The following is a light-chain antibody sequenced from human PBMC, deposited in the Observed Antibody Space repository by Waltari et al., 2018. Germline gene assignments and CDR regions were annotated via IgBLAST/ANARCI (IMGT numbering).Light chain of an antibody. CDR2: AAS. CDR3: QQYGSSPYT. CDR1: QSVSTSY. Sequence: ELVLPQSPGTLSLSPGERATLPCRASQSVSTSYFAWYQQKPGQAPRLLMYAASRRATGIPDRYSGSGSGTDFTLTISRLEPEDFAVYYCQQYGSSPYTFGQGTKLEIK. J-gene: IGKJ2*01. V-gene: IGKV3-20*01.